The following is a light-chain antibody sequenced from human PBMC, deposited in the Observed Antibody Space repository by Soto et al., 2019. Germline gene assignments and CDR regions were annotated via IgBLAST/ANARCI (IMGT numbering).Light chain of an antibody. CDR1: QSVLYSSNNKNY. J-gene: IGKJ4*01. CDR2: WAS. CDR3: QRYYSTLLT. Sequence: DIVMTQSPDSLAVSLGERATINCKSSQSVLYSSNNKNYLAWYQQKPGQPPKLLIYWASTRETGVPDGFSGSGSGTDFTLTISSLQAEDVAVYYCQRYYSTLLTFGGGTKVEIK. V-gene: IGKV4-1*01.